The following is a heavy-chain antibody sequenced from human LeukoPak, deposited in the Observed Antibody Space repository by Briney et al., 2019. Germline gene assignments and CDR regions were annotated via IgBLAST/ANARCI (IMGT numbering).Heavy chain of an antibody. V-gene: IGHV4-30-4*07. J-gene: IGHJ5*02. CDR3: ARVVAAAGNNWFDP. D-gene: IGHD6-13*01. CDR1: GDSISSGGYS. Sequence: SETLSLTCAVSGDSISSGGYSWSWIRQTPGKGLEWIAYIHDSGSTYNNPSLKTRLSISIDTSKNQFSLKLNSVTAADTAVYYCARVVAAAGNNWFDPWGQGTLVTVSS. CDR2: IHDSGST.